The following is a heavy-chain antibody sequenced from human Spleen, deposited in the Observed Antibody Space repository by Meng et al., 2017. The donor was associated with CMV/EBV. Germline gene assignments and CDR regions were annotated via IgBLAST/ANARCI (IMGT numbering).Heavy chain of an antibody. D-gene: IGHD3-10*01. CDR2: ITPTSGGT. J-gene: IGHJ6*02. V-gene: IGHV1-2*02. Sequence: ASVKVSCKASGYSFTGYYLHWVRQAPGQGPEWMGWITPTSGGTVYAQKFQDRVAMTRDTSISTAYMELTRLTSDDTAVYYCARRGRYGSPPLYYYYGMDVWGQGTTVTVSS. CDR1: GYSFTGYY. CDR3: ARRGRYGSPPLYYYYGMDV.